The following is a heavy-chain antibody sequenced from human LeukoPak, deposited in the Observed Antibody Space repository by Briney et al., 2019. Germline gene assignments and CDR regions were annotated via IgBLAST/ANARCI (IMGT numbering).Heavy chain of an antibody. CDR2: TSTSGGSA. CDR1: GFTFSNNA. J-gene: IGHJ4*02. D-gene: IGHD6-19*01. CDR3: ARDSGAYYFDY. Sequence: GGSLRLSCAASGFTFSNNAMSWVRQAPGKGLEWVSATSTSGGSAYYADSVKGRFTISRDNSKNTLYLQMNSLRAEDTAVYYCARDSGAYYFDYWGQGTLVTVSS. V-gene: IGHV3-23*01.